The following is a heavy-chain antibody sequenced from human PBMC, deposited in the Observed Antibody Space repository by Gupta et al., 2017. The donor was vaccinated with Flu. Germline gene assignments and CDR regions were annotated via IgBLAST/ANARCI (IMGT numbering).Heavy chain of an antibody. V-gene: IGHV3-74*03. CDR3: ARDYTDLDN. CDR2: IASDGTMT. J-gene: IGHJ1*01. D-gene: IGHD2-2*02. Sequence: EVQLVESGGALIQPGGSLRLSCTASGFTFDSYWMHWVRQVPGERLEWVSRIASDGTMTTYADSVRGRFTTSRDNAKNTLFLQMNSLTVEDTAVYYCARDYTDLDNWGQGTLVTVSS. CDR1: GFTFDSYW.